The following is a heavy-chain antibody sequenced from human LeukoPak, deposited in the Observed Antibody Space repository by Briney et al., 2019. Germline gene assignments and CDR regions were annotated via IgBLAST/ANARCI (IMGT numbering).Heavy chain of an antibody. CDR2: INWNSDNI. CDR1: GFTFNDHA. J-gene: IGHJ3*01. D-gene: IGHD3-22*01. Sequence: GWSLRLSCAASGFTFNDHAMYWVRQAPGKGLEWVSGINWNSDNIGYADSVKGRFTISRDDAKNSLFLQMNSLRAEDTALYYCARASYYYDTTGLGAVDFWGQGTMVTVSS. V-gene: IGHV3-9*01. CDR3: ARASYYYDTTGLGAVDF.